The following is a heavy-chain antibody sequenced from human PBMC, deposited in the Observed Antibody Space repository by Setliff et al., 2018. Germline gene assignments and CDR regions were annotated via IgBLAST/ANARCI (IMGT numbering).Heavy chain of an antibody. V-gene: IGHV3-48*04. CDR2: ISSSSSTI. Sequence: GGSLRLSCAASGFTFSSYSMNWVRQAPGKGLEWVSYISSSSSTIYYADSVKGRFTISRDNAKSSLYLQMNSLRAEDTAVYYCAKNGFGVVALGVNNWFDPWGQGTLVTVSS. CDR3: AKNGFGVVALGVNNWFDP. CDR1: GFTFSSYS. J-gene: IGHJ5*02. D-gene: IGHD3-10*01.